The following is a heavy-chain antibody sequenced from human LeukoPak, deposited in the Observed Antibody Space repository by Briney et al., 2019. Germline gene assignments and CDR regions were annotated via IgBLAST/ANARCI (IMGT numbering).Heavy chain of an antibody. CDR3: ARVQTGGGLTAAGPFDY. V-gene: IGHV3-20*03. CDR2: INWTGGSM. Sequence: RTGGSLRLSFAASGFTFSSYAMSWVRQAPGKGLEWVSGINWTGGSMQYADSVKGRFTISRDNAKNSLYLQMNSLRIEDTALYYCARVQTGGGLTAAGPFDYWGQGSLVIVSS. CDR1: GFTFSSYA. D-gene: IGHD6-13*01. J-gene: IGHJ4*02.